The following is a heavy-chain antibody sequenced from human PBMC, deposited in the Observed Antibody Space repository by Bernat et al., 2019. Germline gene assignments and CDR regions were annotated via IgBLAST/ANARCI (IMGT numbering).Heavy chain of an antibody. Sequence: EVQLVESGGGLVQPGGSLRLSCSASGFTFSTPPPPPLPPAPPNPPEWVANINQDGGEKYYVDSVMGRFTISRDNAKNSLYLQMRSLGVEETGVYYCARATGTGTVDYWGQGTLVTVSS. CDR3: ARATGTGTVDY. J-gene: IGHJ4*02. D-gene: IGHD1-1*01. V-gene: IGHV3-7*04. CDR2: INQDGGEK. CDR1: GFTFSTPP.